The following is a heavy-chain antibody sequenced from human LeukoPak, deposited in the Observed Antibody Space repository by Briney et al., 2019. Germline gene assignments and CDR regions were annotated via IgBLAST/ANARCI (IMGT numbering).Heavy chain of an antibody. CDR2: ISWISGSI. Sequence: AGRSLTLSCAASGFTFDDYAMHWVRHAPGKGLEWVSCISWISGSIGYADSVKARFTISRDNAKNSLYLQMNILRAEDMALYYCAKDMVVVAATYAFDIWGQGTMVTVSS. V-gene: IGHV3-9*03. D-gene: IGHD2-15*01. CDR1: GFTFDDYA. CDR3: AKDMVVVAATYAFDI. J-gene: IGHJ3*02.